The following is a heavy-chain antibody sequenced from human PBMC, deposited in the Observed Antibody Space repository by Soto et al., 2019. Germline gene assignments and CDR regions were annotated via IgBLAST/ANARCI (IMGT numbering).Heavy chain of an antibody. D-gene: IGHD2-15*01. CDR3: AKSPNYHFRLGYCSGGSCPYYYMDV. V-gene: IGHV3-23*01. Sequence: PGGSLRLSCAASGFTFSSYAMSWVRQAPGKGLEWVSAISGSGGSTYYADSVKGRFTISRDNSKNTLYLQMNSLRAEDTAVYYCAKSPNYHFRLGYCSGGSCPYYYMDVWGKGTTVTVSS. CDR1: GFTFSSYA. J-gene: IGHJ6*03. CDR2: ISGSGGST.